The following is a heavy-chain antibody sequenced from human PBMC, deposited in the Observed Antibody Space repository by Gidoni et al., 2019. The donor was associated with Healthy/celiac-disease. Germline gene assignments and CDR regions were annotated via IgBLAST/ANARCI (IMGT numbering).Heavy chain of an antibody. CDR1: VFIVTSNY. D-gene: IGHD1-7*01. CDR3: ARGNYTQGFDP. V-gene: IGHV3-66*02. CDR2: IYSGGST. J-gene: IGHJ5*02. Sequence: ELHLVESGGGLVQPAGALRLSCAASVFIVTSNYMSWVRQAPGKGREWVSGIYSGGSTYDAASVTGRFTISRDNAKNTLYLQMNSLGAEDTAVYYCARGNYTQGFDPWGQGTLVTVSS.